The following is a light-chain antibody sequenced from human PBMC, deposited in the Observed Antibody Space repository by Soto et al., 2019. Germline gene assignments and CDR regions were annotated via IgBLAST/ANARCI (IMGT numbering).Light chain of an antibody. CDR3: QQYSGDRAT. CDR1: QSITNW. CDR2: MAS. Sequence: DIQLTKSTSTLSASVGDRVTITCRASQSITNWLAWYQQKPGKAPKVLIHMASSLKSGVPSRFSGSGSGTEFTLTISSLRPDDFATYYCQQYSGDRATSGLGTKV. J-gene: IGKJ1*01. V-gene: IGKV1-5*03.